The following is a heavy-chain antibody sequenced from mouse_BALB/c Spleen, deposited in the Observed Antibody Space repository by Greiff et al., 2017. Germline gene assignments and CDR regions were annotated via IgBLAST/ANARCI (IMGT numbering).Heavy chain of an antibody. CDR3: AISGGNYVEDYAMDY. Sequence: QVQLQQSGAELARPGASVKMSCKASGYTFTSYTMHWVKQRPGQGLEWIGYINPSSGYTNYNQKFKDKATLTADKSSSTAYMQLSSLTSEDSAVYYCAISGGNYVEDYAMDYWGQGTSVTVSS. J-gene: IGHJ4*01. V-gene: IGHV1-4*01. D-gene: IGHD2-1*01. CDR1: GYTFTSYT. CDR2: INPSSGYT.